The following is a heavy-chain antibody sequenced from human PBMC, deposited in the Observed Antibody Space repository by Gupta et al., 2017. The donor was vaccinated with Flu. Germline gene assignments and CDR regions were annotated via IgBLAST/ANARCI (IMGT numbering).Heavy chain of an antibody. Sequence: QVQLVQSGAEVKKPGASVKVSCKAYGYTFTSYGISWVRQAPGQGLEWMGWISAYKGNTNYAQKLQGRVTMTTDTSTSTAYMELRSLRSDDTAVYYCARDISGFGELDYYYYYMDVWGKGTTVTVSS. CDR2: ISAYKGNT. CDR3: ARDISGFGELDYYYYYMDV. D-gene: IGHD3-10*01. J-gene: IGHJ6*03. V-gene: IGHV1-18*01. CDR1: GYTFTSYG.